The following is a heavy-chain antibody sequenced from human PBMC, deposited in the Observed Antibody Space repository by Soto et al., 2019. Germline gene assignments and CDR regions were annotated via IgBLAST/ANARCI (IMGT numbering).Heavy chain of an antibody. Sequence: PSETLSLTCAVYGGSFSGYYWSWIRQPPGKGLEWIGEINHSGSTNYNPSLKSRVTISVDTSKNQFSLKLSSVTAADTAVYYCARGRGIAEQPDFERWFDPWGQVTLVTVSS. J-gene: IGHJ5*02. V-gene: IGHV4-34*01. CDR1: GGSFSGYY. D-gene: IGHD6-13*01. CDR2: INHSGST. CDR3: ARGRGIAEQPDFERWFDP.